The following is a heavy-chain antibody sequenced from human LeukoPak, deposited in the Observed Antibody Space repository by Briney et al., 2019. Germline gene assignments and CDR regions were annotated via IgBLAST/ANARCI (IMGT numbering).Heavy chain of an antibody. D-gene: IGHD3-22*01. Sequence: GGSLRLSCAASGFTFKTHGMHWVRQAPGKGLEWVAFIRFDGSNKYYADSVKGRFTISRDNSKNTLYLQMNSLRAEDTAVYYCAREEVNYDSSGYYRPHYFDYWGQGTLVTVSS. CDR3: AREEVNYDSSGYYRPHYFDY. CDR1: GFTFKTHG. V-gene: IGHV3-30*02. CDR2: IRFDGSNK. J-gene: IGHJ4*02.